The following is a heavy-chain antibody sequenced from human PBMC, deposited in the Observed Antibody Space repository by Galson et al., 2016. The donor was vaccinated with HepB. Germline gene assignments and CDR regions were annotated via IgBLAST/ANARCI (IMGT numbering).Heavy chain of an antibody. V-gene: IGHV4-59*01. J-gene: IGHJ3*02. CDR2: IYYDGST. CDR3: ATTKPHYTDHVGDAFEI. Sequence: SETLSPTCTVSGGSITSYYWSWIRRPPGKGLEWIGYIYYDGSTNFNPSLKSRVTISVDTSKNQFSLSLSSVTAADTAVYYCATTKPHYTDHVGDAFEIWGQGTMVTVSS. D-gene: IGHD4-11*01. CDR1: GGSITSYY.